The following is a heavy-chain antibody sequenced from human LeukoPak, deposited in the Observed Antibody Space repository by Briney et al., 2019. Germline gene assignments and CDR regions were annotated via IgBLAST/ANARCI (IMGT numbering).Heavy chain of an antibody. CDR3: ARAELGYCSSTSCYAFDY. V-gene: IGHV1-69*06. Sequence: GSSVKVSCKASVGTFSSCAISWVRQAPGQGLERMGGVIQIFCTANYAQKFQGRVTIPADKSTSTAYMELSSLRPEDTAVYYCARAELGYCSSTSCYAFDYWGQGTMLTVSS. D-gene: IGHD2-2*01. CDR1: VGTFSSCA. CDR2: VIQIFCTA. J-gene: IGHJ4*02.